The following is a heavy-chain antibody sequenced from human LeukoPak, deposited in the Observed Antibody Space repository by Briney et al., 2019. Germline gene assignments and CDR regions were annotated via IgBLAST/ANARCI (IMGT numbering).Heavy chain of an antibody. Sequence: ASVKVSCKASGYTFTSYGISRVRQAPGQGLEWMGWISAYNGNTNYAQKLQGRVTMTTDTSTSTAYMELRSLRSDDTAVHYCARGYCSGGSCYDDAFDIWGQGTMVTVSS. CDR3: ARGYCSGGSCYDDAFDI. D-gene: IGHD2-15*01. J-gene: IGHJ3*02. CDR1: GYTFTSYG. CDR2: ISAYNGNT. V-gene: IGHV1-18*01.